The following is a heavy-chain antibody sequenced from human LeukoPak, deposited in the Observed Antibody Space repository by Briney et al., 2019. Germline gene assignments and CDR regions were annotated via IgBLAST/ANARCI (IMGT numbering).Heavy chain of an antibody. CDR2: ISAYNGNT. V-gene: IGHV1-18*01. Sequence: ASVKVSCKASGYTFTSYGISWVRQAPGQGLEWMGWISAYNGNTNYAQKLQGRVTMTTDTPTSTAYMELRSLRSDDTAVYYCARDQDRRDGYNLGYWGQGTLVTVSS. D-gene: IGHD5-24*01. J-gene: IGHJ4*02. CDR1: GYTFTSYG. CDR3: ARDQDRRDGYNLGY.